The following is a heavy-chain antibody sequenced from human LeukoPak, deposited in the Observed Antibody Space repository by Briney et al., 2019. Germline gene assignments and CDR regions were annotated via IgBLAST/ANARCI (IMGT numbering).Heavy chain of an antibody. D-gene: IGHD5-24*01. CDR1: GFTFSSYG. Sequence: PGGSLRLSCAASGFTFSSYGMHWVRQAPGKGLEWVAFIRYDGSNKYYADSVKGRFTISRDNSKNTLYLQMNSLRAEDTAVYYCAKGGQSNYLRRHYYYYMDVWGKGTTVTVSS. CDR3: AKGGQSNYLRRHYYYYMDV. J-gene: IGHJ6*03. CDR2: IRYDGSNK. V-gene: IGHV3-30*02.